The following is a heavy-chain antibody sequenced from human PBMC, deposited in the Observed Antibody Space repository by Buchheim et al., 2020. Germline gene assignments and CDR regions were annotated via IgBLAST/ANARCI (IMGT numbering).Heavy chain of an antibody. CDR3: ATLTPYSNSVRYNRFDP. CDR2: ISGSSGST. V-gene: IGHV3-23*01. D-gene: IGHD6-6*01. Sequence: EVQLLESGGDLVQPGGSLRLSCAASGFTFSSYAMSWVRQAPGKGLEWVSTISGSSGSTDYADSVKSRFTISRDNSKNTLYLQMNSLRAEDTAVYYCATLTPYSNSVRYNRFDPWGQGTL. CDR1: GFTFSSYA. J-gene: IGHJ5*02.